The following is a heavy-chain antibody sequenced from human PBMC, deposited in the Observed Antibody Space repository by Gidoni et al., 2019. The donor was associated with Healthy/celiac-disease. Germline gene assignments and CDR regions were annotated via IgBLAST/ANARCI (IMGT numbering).Heavy chain of an antibody. CDR2: IRSKAYGGTT. D-gene: IGHD2-15*01. CDR3: TRSVDYPSGAFDI. CDR1: GFTFGDYA. J-gene: IGHJ3*02. V-gene: IGHV3-49*03. Sequence: EVQLVASGGGLVQPGRSLRLSCTASGFTFGDYAMSWFRQAPGKGLEWVGFIRSKAYGGTTEYAASVKGRFTISRDDSKSIAYLQMNSLKTEDTAVYYCTRSVDYPSGAFDIWGQGTMVTVSS.